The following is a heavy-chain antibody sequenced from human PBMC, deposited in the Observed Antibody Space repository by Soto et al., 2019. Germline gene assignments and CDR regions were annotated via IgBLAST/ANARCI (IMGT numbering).Heavy chain of an antibody. CDR1: GYSFTNYW. Sequence: PGESLKISCKASGYSFTNYWIGWVRQMPGKGLEWVGIIYPGDSDTRYSPSLQGQVTISVDKSINTAYLQWSSLKASDTAMYYCARHFYDYLDYWGQGTLVTVSS. CDR3: ARHFYDYLDY. CDR2: IYPGDSDT. V-gene: IGHV5-51*01. J-gene: IGHJ4*02. D-gene: IGHD3-16*01.